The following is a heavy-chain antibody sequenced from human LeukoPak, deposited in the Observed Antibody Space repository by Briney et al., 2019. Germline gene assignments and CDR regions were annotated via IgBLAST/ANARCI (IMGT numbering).Heavy chain of an antibody. CDR3: ARDNSRGIWFGELTSTGYFDY. Sequence: GGSLRLSCAASGFTFSSYWMSWVRQAPGKGLEWVANIKQDGSEKYYVDSVKGRFTISRDNAKNSLYLQMNSLRAEDTAVYYCARDNSRGIWFGELTSTGYFDYWGQGTLVTVSS. CDR2: IKQDGSEK. CDR1: GFTFSSYW. V-gene: IGHV3-7*01. D-gene: IGHD3-10*01. J-gene: IGHJ4*02.